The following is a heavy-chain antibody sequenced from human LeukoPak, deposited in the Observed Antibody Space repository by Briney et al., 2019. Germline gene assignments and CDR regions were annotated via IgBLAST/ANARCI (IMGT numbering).Heavy chain of an antibody. V-gene: IGHV3-7*03. J-gene: IGHJ4*02. CDR1: GFTFSSYW. CDR3: AKDVLDIVVVTATDY. CDR2: IKQDGSEK. D-gene: IGHD2-21*02. Sequence: AGGSLRLSCAASGFTFSSYWMSWVRQAPGKGLEWVANIKQDGSEKYYVDSVKGRFTISRDNAKNSLYLQMNSLRAEDTAVYYCAKDVLDIVVVTATDYWGQGTLVTVSS.